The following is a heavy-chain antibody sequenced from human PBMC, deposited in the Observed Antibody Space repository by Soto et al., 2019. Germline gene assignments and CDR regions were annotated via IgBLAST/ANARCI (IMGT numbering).Heavy chain of an antibody. CDR1: GFTFSSYG. CDR3: FCPVVVVATRTDVVDY. CDR2: ISYDGSNK. D-gene: IGHD2-15*01. Sequence: GGSLRLSCAASGFTFSSYGMHWVRQAPGKGLEWVAVISYDGSNKYYADSVKGRFTISRDNSKNTLYLQMNSLRAEDTAVYYCFCPVVVVATRTDVVDYWGQGTLVTVSS. J-gene: IGHJ4*02. V-gene: IGHV3-30*03.